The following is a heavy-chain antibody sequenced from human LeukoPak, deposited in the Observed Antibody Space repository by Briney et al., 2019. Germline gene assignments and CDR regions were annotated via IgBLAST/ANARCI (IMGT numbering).Heavy chain of an antibody. V-gene: IGHV1-2*02. Sequence: ASVKVSCKASGYTFTGYYMHWVRQAPGQGLEWMGWINPNSGGTNYAQKFQGRVTMTRETSISTAYMELSRLRSDDTAVYYCARDFGIRFLEWPEPPAYWGQGTLVTVSS. CDR3: ARDFGIRFLEWPEPPAY. D-gene: IGHD3-3*01. J-gene: IGHJ4*02. CDR1: GYTFTGYY. CDR2: INPNSGGT.